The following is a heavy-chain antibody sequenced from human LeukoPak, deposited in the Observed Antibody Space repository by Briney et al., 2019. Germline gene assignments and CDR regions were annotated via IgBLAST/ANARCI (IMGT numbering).Heavy chain of an antibody. Sequence: GGSLXLSCAASGFTFSDYYMSWLRQAPGKGLEGVSYISRSGSTIYYADSVKGRFTISRDNAKNSLYLQMNSLRAEDTAVYYCARLYYDFWSGYHLDYYYYMDVWGKGTTVTVSS. V-gene: IGHV3-11*04. CDR2: ISRSGSTI. J-gene: IGHJ6*03. CDR1: GFTFSDYY. D-gene: IGHD3-3*01. CDR3: ARLYYDFWSGYHLDYYYYMDV.